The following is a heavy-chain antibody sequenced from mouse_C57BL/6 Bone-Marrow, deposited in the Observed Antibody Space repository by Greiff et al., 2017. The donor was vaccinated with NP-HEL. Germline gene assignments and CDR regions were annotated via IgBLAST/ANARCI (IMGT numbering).Heavy chain of an antibody. CDR3: AKDSSVQFAY. CDR1: GFTFSDYG. D-gene: IGHD3-2*02. Sequence: EVQLVESGGGLVKPGGSLKLSCAASGFTFSDYGMHWVRQAPEKGLEWVAYISRGSSTIYYADTLKGRFTISRDNAKNTLFLQMTSLRSEDTAMYYCAKDSSVQFAYWGQGTLVTVSA. J-gene: IGHJ3*01. V-gene: IGHV5-17*01. CDR2: ISRGSSTI.